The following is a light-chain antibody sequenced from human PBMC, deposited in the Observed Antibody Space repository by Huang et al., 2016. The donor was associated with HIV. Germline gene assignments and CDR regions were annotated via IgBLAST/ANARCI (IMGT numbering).Light chain of an antibody. V-gene: IGKV1-8*01. Sequence: AIRITQSPSSLSASTGDKVSITCRASQDINTYLAWYQQKPGKPPSLLIYATSTLQSGVPSRFGGSGSGTDVTLTITHLQSEDFATYYCQQYYSFPLTFGQGSQVEV. CDR2: ATS. J-gene: IGKJ1*01. CDR3: QQYYSFPLT. CDR1: QDINTY.